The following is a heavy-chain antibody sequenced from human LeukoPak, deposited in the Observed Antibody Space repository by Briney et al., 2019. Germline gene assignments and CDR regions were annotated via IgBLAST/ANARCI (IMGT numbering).Heavy chain of an antibody. CDR2: ISPSGGST. J-gene: IGHJ4*02. CDR3: ARDSGTTVGYFDY. CDR1: GFTFSTYA. V-gene: IGHV3-23*01. Sequence: QPGGSLRLSCIVSGFTFSTYAMSWVRQAPGKGLEWVSVISPSGGSTYYADSVKGRFTISRDNSKNTLYLQMNSLRAEDTALYYCARDSGTTVGYFDYWGQGTLVTVSS. D-gene: IGHD4-23*01.